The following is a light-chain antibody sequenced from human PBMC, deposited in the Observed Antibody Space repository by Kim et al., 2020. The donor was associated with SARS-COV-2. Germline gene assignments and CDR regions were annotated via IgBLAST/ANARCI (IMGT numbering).Light chain of an antibody. CDR3: QQYDNLPMYS. Sequence: ASVGDRVTITCQASQDISNYLNWYQQKPGKAPKLLIYDASNLETGVPSRFSGSGSGTDFTFTISSLQPEDIATYYCQQYDNLPMYSFGQGTKLEI. J-gene: IGKJ2*03. CDR2: DAS. V-gene: IGKV1-33*01. CDR1: QDISNY.